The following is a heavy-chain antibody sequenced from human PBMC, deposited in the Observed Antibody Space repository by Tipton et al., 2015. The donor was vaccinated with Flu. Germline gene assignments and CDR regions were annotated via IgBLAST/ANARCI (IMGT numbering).Heavy chain of an antibody. D-gene: IGHD2-15*01. J-gene: IGHJ3*02. CDR3: ARGLGVVVAVAFDI. CDR1: GGSFSGYY. Sequence: KPSETLSLTCAAYGGSFSGYYWSWIRQPPGKGLEWIGEINHSGSTNYNPSLKSRVTISVDTSKNQFSLKLSSVTAADTAVYYCARGLGVVVAVAFDIWGQGTMVTVSS. CDR2: INHSGST. V-gene: IGHV4-34*01.